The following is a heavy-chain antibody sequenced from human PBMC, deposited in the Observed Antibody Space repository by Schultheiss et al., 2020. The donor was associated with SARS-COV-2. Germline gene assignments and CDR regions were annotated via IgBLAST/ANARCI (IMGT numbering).Heavy chain of an antibody. V-gene: IGHV3-13*01. D-gene: IGHD3-16*01. J-gene: IGHJ2*01. CDR3: ARDGGTRYFDL. CDR1: GFTFSSYD. Sequence: GESLKISCAASGFTFSSYDMHWVRQATGKGLEWVSAIGTAGDTYYPGSVKGRFTISRENAKNSLYLQMNSLRAGDTAVYYCARDGGTRYFDLWGRGTLVTVSS. CDR2: IGTAGDT.